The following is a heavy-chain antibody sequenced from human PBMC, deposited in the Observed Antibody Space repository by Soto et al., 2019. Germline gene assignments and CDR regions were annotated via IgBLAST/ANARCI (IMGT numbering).Heavy chain of an antibody. CDR3: ARHRGDNNYYYYYGMDV. D-gene: IGHD4-17*01. CDR1: GYSFTSYW. V-gene: IGHV5-51*01. Sequence: PGESLKISCKGSGYSFTSYWIGWVRQMPGKGLEWMGIIYPGDSDNRYSPSFQGQVTISADKSISTAYLQWSSLKASDTAMYYCARHRGDNNYYYYYGMDVWGQGTTVTVSS. J-gene: IGHJ6*02. CDR2: IYPGDSDN.